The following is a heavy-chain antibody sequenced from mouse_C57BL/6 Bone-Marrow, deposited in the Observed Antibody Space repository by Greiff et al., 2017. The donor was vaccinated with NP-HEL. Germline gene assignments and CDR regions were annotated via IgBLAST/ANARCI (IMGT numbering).Heavy chain of an antibody. J-gene: IGHJ3*01. CDR2: IHPGDGDT. CDR1: GYEFSNYW. CDR3: ARGAY. V-gene: IGHV1-80*01. Sequence: VMLVESGAELVKPGASVKISCKASGYEFSNYWMNWVKQRPGKGLEWIGQIHPGDGDTNYNGKFKDKATLTADKSSSTAYMQLSRLTSEDSAVYFCARGAYWGQGTLVTVSA.